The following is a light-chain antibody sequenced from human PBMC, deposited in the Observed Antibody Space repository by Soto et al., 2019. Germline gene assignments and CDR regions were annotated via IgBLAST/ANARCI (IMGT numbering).Light chain of an antibody. V-gene: IGKV3-11*01. CDR3: QHRSNWPGT. Sequence: EIVLTQSPATLSLSPGERATLSCRASQSVRTSLAWYQQQLGQAPRLLIYDASNKATGIPARFSGSGSGTDFTLTISSLDPKDFAVYYCQHRSNWPGTFGQGTKVEIK. CDR1: QSVRTS. CDR2: DAS. J-gene: IGKJ1*01.